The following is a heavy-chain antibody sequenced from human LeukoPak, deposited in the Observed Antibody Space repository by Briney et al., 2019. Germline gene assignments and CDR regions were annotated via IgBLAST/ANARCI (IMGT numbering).Heavy chain of an antibody. CDR1: GDIFSSYA. CDR3: ARSADVPSYTLDY. J-gene: IGHJ4*02. Sequence: SVKVSCKASGDIFSSYAISWVRQAPRQGFEWMGGIIPIFGTRNYAQKFQGRVTITADESTTTAYMDLSNLRSEDTAVYYCARSADVPSYTLDYWGQGTLVTVSS. D-gene: IGHD2-2*01. CDR2: IIPIFGTR. V-gene: IGHV1-69*13.